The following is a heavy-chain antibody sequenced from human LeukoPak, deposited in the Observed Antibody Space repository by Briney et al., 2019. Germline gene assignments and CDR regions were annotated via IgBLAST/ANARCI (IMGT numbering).Heavy chain of an antibody. V-gene: IGHV3-48*03. CDR2: ISRSGSTI. Sequence: PGGSLRLSCAASGFTFSSYEMNWVRQAPGKGLEWVSDISRSGSTIYYADSVKGRFTTSRDNAKNSLYLQMNSLRAEDTAVYYCARYRPRTTKGGGFDYWGQGTLVTVSP. J-gene: IGHJ4*02. CDR3: ARYRPRTTKGGGFDY. D-gene: IGHD2-15*01. CDR1: GFTFSSYE.